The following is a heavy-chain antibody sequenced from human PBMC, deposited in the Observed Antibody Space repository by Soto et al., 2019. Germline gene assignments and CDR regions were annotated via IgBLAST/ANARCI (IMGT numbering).Heavy chain of an antibody. CDR3: ARPSPYYYYGMDV. J-gene: IGHJ6*02. CDR1: GYTFTDYY. D-gene: IGHD2-2*01. Sequence: ASVKVSCKASGYTFTDYYIHWVRLRQAPGQGLEWMGWINPNSGGTNYAQKFQDWVTMTRDTSISTAYLEQSSLRSDDTAVYYCARPSPYYYYGMDVWGQGTTVTVSS. V-gene: IGHV1-2*04. CDR2: INPNSGGT.